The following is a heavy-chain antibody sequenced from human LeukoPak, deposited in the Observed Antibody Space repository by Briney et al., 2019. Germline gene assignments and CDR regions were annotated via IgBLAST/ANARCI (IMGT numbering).Heavy chain of an antibody. V-gene: IGHV1-8*03. J-gene: IGHJ4*02. CDR3: AREDYYDSGSNDY. Sequence: ASVNLSCKASAYTFTNYDINLERQPTAPGLEWKGWMNPNSGITAYAQKFQGRVTITRNTSISTGYMELSSLRPEDTAVYFCAREDYYDSGSNDYWGEGTLVTVSS. CDR1: AYTFTNYD. CDR2: MNPNSGIT. D-gene: IGHD3-22*01.